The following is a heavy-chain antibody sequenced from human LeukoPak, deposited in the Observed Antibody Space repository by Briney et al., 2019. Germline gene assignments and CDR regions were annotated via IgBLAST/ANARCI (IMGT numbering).Heavy chain of an antibody. J-gene: IGHJ6*03. CDR1: GGSISTSTYK. CDR2: VYYTGIT. CDR3: ARQVRSPVVMFMDV. Sequence: SETLSLTCNVAGGSISTSTYKSGWIRQPPGKGLEWIGSVYYTGITYYNPSVESRVTISVDTSKNHFSLELNSVTAADTGVYFCARQVRSPVVMFMDVWGKGTTVIVSS. V-gene: IGHV4-39*01. D-gene: IGHD3-22*01.